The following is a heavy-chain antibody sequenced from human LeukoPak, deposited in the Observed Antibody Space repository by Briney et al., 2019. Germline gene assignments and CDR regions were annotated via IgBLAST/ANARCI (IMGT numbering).Heavy chain of an antibody. CDR3: ARSYYESYKFFPDY. CDR1: GFTFSSYA. J-gene: IGHJ4*02. D-gene: IGHD3-22*01. Sequence: PGGSLRLSCAASGFTFSSYAVHWVRQAPGKGLEWVAVISYDGSNKYYADSVKGRFTISRDNSKNTLYLQMNSLRAEDTAVYYCARSYYESYKFFPDYWGQGTLVTVSS. V-gene: IGHV3-30*04. CDR2: ISYDGSNK.